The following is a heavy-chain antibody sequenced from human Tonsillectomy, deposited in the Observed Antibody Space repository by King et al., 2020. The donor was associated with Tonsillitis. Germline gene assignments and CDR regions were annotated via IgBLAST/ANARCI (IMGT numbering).Heavy chain of an antibody. J-gene: IGHJ4*02. CDR3: ARYSCGATSCYADY. CDR2: INPNSGGT. Sequence: VQLVESGAEVKKPGASVKVSCKASGYTFTGYYMHWVRQAPGQGLEWMGWINPNSGGTNYTQKYQGWVTMTRDTSISTAYMELSRLKSNDTAVYYCARYSCGATSCYADYWGQGTLVTVSS. CDR1: GYTFTGYY. D-gene: IGHD2-2*01. V-gene: IGHV1-2*04.